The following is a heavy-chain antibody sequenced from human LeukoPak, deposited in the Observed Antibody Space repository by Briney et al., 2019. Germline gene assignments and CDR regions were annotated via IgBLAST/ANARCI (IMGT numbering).Heavy chain of an antibody. V-gene: IGHV1-2*02. D-gene: IGHD4-23*01. J-gene: IGHJ5*02. CDR3: ARDNSVEDTAWWFDP. CDR2: INPNSGGT. CDR1: GYTFTGYY. Sequence: GASVKVSCKASGYTFTGYYMHWVRQAPGQGLEWMGWINPNSGGTNYAQKFQGRVTMTRDRSTSTDYMELSSLGSEDTAVYYCARDNSVEDTAWWFDPWGQGTLVTVSS.